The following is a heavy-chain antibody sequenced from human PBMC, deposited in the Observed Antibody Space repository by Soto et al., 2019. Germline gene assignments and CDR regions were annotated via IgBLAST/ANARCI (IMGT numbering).Heavy chain of an antibody. CDR1: GGSISTINW. Sequence: LSLTCAVSGGSISTINWWTWVRQPPGKGLDWIGEIYQTGSTSYNPSLESRITISIDKSKNQFSLKLRSVTAADTAVYYCARVSSSSAFGMDVWGQGTTVTVSS. CDR3: ARVSSSSAFGMDV. CDR2: IYQTGST. J-gene: IGHJ6*02. V-gene: IGHV4-4*02. D-gene: IGHD6-6*01.